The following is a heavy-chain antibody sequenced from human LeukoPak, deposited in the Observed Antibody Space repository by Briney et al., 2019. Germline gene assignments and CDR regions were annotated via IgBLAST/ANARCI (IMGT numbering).Heavy chain of an antibody. V-gene: IGHV3-23*01. D-gene: IGHD7-27*01. J-gene: IGHJ4*02. CDR1: GFRFSDFT. Sequence: GGSLRLSCAASGFRFSDFTMTWVRQAPGKGPEWVSGISGSGGSTYYADSVKGRFTISRDNSKNTLYLQMNSLRAEDTAVYYCARSNWGLDYWGQGTLVTVSS. CDR3: ARSNWGLDY. CDR2: ISGSGGST.